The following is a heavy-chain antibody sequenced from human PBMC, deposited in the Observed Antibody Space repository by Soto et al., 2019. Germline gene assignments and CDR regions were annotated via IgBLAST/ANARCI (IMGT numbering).Heavy chain of an antibody. CDR1: GGSFSGYY. CDR2: INHSGST. J-gene: IGHJ5*02. CDR3: ARGSRYITIFGVVIFWFDP. V-gene: IGHV4-34*01. D-gene: IGHD3-3*01. Sequence: SETLSLTCAVYGGSFSGYYWSWIRQPPGKGLEWIGEINHSGSTNYNPSLKSRVTISVDTSKNQFSLKLSSVTAADTAVYYCARGSRYITIFGVVIFWFDPWGQGTPVTVSS.